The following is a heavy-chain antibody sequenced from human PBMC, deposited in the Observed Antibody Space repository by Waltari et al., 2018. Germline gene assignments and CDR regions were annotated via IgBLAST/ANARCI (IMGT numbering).Heavy chain of an antibody. D-gene: IGHD3-10*01. J-gene: IGHJ4*02. CDR1: GFTFSRYC. Sequence: QVQLVESGGGVVQPGRSLRLSCAASGFTFSRYCMHWVRQAPGKGLEWVAVIWYDGSNKYYADSVKGRFTISRDNSKNTLYLQMNSLRAEDTAVYYCAREGRGSGSSAPFDYWGQGTLVTVSS. CDR3: AREGRGSGSSAPFDY. V-gene: IGHV3-33*01. CDR2: IWYDGSNK.